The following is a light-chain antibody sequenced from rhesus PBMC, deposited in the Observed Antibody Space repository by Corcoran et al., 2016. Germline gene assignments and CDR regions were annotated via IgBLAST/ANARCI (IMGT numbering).Light chain of an antibody. V-gene: IGKV1-74*01. CDR1: ENVNNY. CDR3: QHGFGTPFT. Sequence: DIQMTQSPSSLSASVGDRVTITCRASENVNNYVNWYQQKPGKAPKLLIYKASTLQSGVPSRFSGSGSGTDDTFTISSLQPEDVATYYCQHGFGTPFTFGPGTKLDIK. J-gene: IGKJ3*01. CDR2: KAS.